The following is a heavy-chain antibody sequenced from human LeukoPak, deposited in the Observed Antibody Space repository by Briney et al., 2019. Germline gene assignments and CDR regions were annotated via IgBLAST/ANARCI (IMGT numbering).Heavy chain of an antibody. Sequence: TGGSLRLSCAASGFTFSSYDMHWVRKAPGKGLEWVAVMWSDGSNKYHADSVKGRFTISRDNSKNTLYLQMNSLRAEDTAVYYCARNSALDYWGQGTLVTVSS. CDR2: MWSDGSNK. J-gene: IGHJ4*02. CDR3: ARNSALDY. V-gene: IGHV3-33*01. CDR1: GFTFSSYD. D-gene: IGHD2/OR15-2a*01.